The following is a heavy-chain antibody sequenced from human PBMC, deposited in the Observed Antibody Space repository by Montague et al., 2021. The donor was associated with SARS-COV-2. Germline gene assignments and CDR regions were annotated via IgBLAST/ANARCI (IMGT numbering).Heavy chain of an antibody. J-gene: IGHJ6*03. D-gene: IGHD3-3*01. CDR2: MNPNSGNT. CDR1: GYTFTNYD. CDR3: ARGDRSTYFDFWNGFNYYYYMDV. Sequence: SVKVSCKASGYTFTNYDINWVRQATGQGLEWMGWMNPNSGNTGYAQKFQGRVTMTRHTSISTAYMELSGLRSEDTAVYYCARGDRSTYFDFWNGFNYYYYMDVWGKGTTVTVSS. V-gene: IGHV1-8*01.